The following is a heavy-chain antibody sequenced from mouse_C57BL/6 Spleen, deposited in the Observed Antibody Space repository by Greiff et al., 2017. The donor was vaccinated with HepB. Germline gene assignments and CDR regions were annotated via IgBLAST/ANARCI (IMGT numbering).Heavy chain of an antibody. CDR1: GFTFSDYY. V-gene: IGHV5-12*01. D-gene: IGHD2-3*01. Sequence: EVQGVESGGGLVQPGGSLKLSCAASGFTFSDYYMYWVRQTPEKRLEWVAYISNGGGSTYYPDTVKGRFTISRDNAKNTLYLQMSRLKSEDTAMYYCARGEYDLYAMDYWGQGTSVTVSS. J-gene: IGHJ4*01. CDR2: ISNGGGST. CDR3: ARGEYDLYAMDY.